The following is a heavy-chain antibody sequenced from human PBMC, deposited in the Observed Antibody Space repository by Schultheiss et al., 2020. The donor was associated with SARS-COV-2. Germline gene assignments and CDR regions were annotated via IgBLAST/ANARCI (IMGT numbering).Heavy chain of an antibody. D-gene: IGHD6-6*01. Sequence: GESLKISCAASGFTFSSYGMHWVRQAPGKGLEWVAVISYDGSNKYYADSVKGRFTISRDNSKNTLYLQMNSLRAEDTAVYYCAKFRAASQHWLDYWGQGTLVTVSS. J-gene: IGHJ4*02. CDR3: AKFRAASQHWLDY. CDR2: ISYDGSNK. CDR1: GFTFSSYG. V-gene: IGHV3-30*18.